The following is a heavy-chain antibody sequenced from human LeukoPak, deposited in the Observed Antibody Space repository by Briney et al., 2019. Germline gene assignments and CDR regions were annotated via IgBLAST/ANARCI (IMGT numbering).Heavy chain of an antibody. J-gene: IGHJ4*02. CDR3: ARDAMIVPRYYFDY. CDR1: GYTFTGYY. CDR2: INPNNGGT. D-gene: IGHD3-22*01. V-gene: IGHV1-2*02. Sequence: ASVKVSCKASGYTFTGYYMHWLRQAPGQGLEWMGWINPNNGGTNYPQKFQGRVAMTRDTSISTAYMELSRLRSDDTAVYYCARDAMIVPRYYFDYWGQGTLVTVSS.